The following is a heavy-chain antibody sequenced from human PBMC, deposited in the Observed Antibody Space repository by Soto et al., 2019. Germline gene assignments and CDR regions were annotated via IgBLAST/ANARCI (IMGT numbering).Heavy chain of an antibody. Sequence: GGSLRLACAASGFTVISNYMRWVRQAPGKGLEWVSVIYSGGSTYCADSVKGRFTISRDNSKNTLYLQMNSLRAEDTAVYYCARDTYYYDSSGPHAFDIWGQGTMVTVSS. V-gene: IGHV3-53*01. D-gene: IGHD3-22*01. CDR2: IYSGGST. CDR3: ARDTYYYDSSGPHAFDI. CDR1: GFTVISNY. J-gene: IGHJ3*02.